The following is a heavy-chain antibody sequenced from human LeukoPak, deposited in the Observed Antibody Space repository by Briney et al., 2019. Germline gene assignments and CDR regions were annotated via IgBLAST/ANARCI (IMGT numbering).Heavy chain of an antibody. CDR3: AITLHYYDSSGYPLFDY. J-gene: IGHJ4*02. V-gene: IGHV3-11*01. CDR1: GFTFSDYY. D-gene: IGHD3-22*01. CDR2: ISSSGSTI. Sequence: GGSLRLSCAASGFTFSDYYMSWIRQAPGKGLEWVSYISSSGSTIYYADSVKGRFTISRDNAKNSLYLQMNGLRAEDTAVYYCAITLHYYDSSGYPLFDYWGQGTLVTVSS.